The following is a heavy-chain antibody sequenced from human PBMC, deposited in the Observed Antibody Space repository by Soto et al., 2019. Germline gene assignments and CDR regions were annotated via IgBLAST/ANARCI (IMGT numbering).Heavy chain of an antibody. J-gene: IGHJ4*02. CDR3: ARDRNIVVVPAVGPFDY. CDR2: IWYDGSNK. Sequence: GGSLRLSCAASGFTFSSYGMHWVRQAPGKGLEWVAVIWYDGSNKYYADSVKGRFTISRDNSKNTLYLQMNSLRAEDTAVYYCARDRNIVVVPAVGPFDYWGQGTLVTVSS. V-gene: IGHV3-33*01. D-gene: IGHD2-2*01. CDR1: GFTFSSYG.